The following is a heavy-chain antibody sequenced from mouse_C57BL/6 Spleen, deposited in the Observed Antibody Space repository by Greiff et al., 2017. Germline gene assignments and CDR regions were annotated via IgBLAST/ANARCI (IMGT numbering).Heavy chain of an antibody. CDR1: GYTFTEYT. D-gene: IGHD1-1*01. J-gene: IGHJ1*03. Sequence: QVQLQQSGAELVKPGASVKLSCKASGYTFTEYTIHWVKQRSGQGLEWIGWFYPGSGSIKYNEKFKDTATLTADKSSSTVYMGLSRLTSEDSAVYFCARHEVEYYGSSYGYFDVWGTGTTVTVSS. CDR2: FYPGSGSI. V-gene: IGHV1-62-2*01. CDR3: ARHEVEYYGSSYGYFDV.